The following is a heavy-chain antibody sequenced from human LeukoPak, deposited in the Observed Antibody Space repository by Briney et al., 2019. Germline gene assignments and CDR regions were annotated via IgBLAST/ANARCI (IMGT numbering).Heavy chain of an antibody. J-gene: IGHJ4*02. CDR2: IGTVGDT. D-gene: IGHD7-27*01. Sequence: PGRSLRLSCAASGFTFSSYDMHWVRQATGKGLEWVSAIGTVGDTYYPDSVKGRFTVSRENAKNSFYLQMNSLTAGDTAVYYCARLGPYYFDYWGQGTLVTVSS. CDR3: ARLGPYYFDY. CDR1: GFTFSSYD. V-gene: IGHV3-13*04.